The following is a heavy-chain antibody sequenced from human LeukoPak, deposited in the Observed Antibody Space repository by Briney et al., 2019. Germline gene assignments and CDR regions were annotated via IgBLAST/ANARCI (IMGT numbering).Heavy chain of an antibody. CDR3: ARAEGSVNPINNYYYGMDV. V-gene: IGHV3-11*01. J-gene: IGHJ6*02. Sequence: GGSLRLSCAVSGFTFSDYYMNWIRQAPGKGLEGVSYISGSGSSIYYADSVKGRFTISRDIAKNSLHLQMNSLRAEDTAVYYCARAEGSVNPINNYYYGMDVWGQGTTVTVSS. D-gene: IGHD3-10*01. CDR2: ISGSGSSI. CDR1: GFTFSDYY.